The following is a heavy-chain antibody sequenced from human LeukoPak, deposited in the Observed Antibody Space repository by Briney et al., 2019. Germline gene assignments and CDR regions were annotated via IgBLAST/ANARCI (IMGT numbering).Heavy chain of an antibody. D-gene: IGHD2-2*01. CDR3: AKLGGGECSSTSCYPNTLYYFDY. Sequence: GGSLRLSCAASGFTFSSYAMSWVRQAPGKGLEWVSAISGSGGSTYYADSVKGRFTISRDNSKNTLYLQMNGLRAEDTAVYYCAKLGGGECSSTSCYPNTLYYFDYWGQGTLVTVSS. CDR1: GFTFSSYA. V-gene: IGHV3-23*01. CDR2: ISGSGGST. J-gene: IGHJ4*02.